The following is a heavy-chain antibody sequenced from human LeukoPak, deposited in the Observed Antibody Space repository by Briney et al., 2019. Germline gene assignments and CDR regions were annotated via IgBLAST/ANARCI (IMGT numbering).Heavy chain of an antibody. D-gene: IGHD6-13*01. CDR2: ISSSGSTM. CDR3: ARVGSIAAAGTPDY. CDR1: GFTFSDYY. Sequence: GGSLRLSCAASGFTFSDYYMGWIRQAPGKGLEWVSYISSSGSTMSFADSVKGRFTVSRDNAKNSLYLQMNSLRAEDTAVYYCARVGSIAAAGTPDYWGQGTLVTVSS. V-gene: IGHV3-11*01. J-gene: IGHJ4*02.